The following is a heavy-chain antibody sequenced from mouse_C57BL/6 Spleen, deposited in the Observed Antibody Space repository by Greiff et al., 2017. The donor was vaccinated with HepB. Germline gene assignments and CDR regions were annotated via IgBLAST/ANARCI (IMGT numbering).Heavy chain of an antibody. Sequence: VQLQQSGAELVRPGASVTLSCKASGYTFTDYEMHWVKQTPVHGLEWIGAIDPETGGTAYNQKFKGKAILTADKSSSTAYMELRSLTSEDSAVYYCTREYYGSSPYWYFDVWGTGTTVTVSS. CDR1: GYTFTDYE. D-gene: IGHD1-1*01. V-gene: IGHV1-15*01. CDR2: IDPETGGT. J-gene: IGHJ1*03. CDR3: TREYYGSSPYWYFDV.